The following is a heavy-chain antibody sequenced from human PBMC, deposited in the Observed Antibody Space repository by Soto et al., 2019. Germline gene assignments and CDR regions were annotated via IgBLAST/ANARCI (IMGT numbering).Heavy chain of an antibody. V-gene: IGHV1-69*13. CDR1: GDTDTNYV. CDR2: IFPKFGTT. Sequence: GASVKVSCKASGDTDTNYVISWVRQAPGQGLEWMGGIFPKFGTTYSAQKLQDRLTITADESTSTVYMQLSSLRLDGTAVYYCEAEMTFGKLSVVWGQGTTVTVSS. CDR3: EAEMTFGKLSVV. D-gene: IGHD3-16*02. J-gene: IGHJ6*02.